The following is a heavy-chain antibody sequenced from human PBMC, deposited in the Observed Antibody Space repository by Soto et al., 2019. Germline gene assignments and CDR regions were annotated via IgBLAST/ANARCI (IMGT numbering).Heavy chain of an antibody. V-gene: IGHV1-3*01. D-gene: IGHD3-10*01. CDR2: INAGNGNT. CDR3: ARVNSPLLWFGAPGWFDP. CDR1: GYTFTSYA. J-gene: IGHJ5*02. Sequence: GASVKVSCKASGYTFTSYAMHWVRQAPGQRLEWMGWINAGNGNTKYSQKFQGRVTMTRNTSASTAYMELSSLRSEDTAVYYCARVNSPLLWFGAPGWFDPWGQGTLITVSS.